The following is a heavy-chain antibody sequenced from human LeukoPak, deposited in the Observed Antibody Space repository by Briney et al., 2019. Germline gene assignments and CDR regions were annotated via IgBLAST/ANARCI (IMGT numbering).Heavy chain of an antibody. D-gene: IGHD5-24*01. CDR2: ISGSDGST. CDR3: AKSLGVGGYTRYKGFDQ. J-gene: IGHJ4*02. Sequence: GGSLRLSCTASGFTFSNYAMSWVRQAPGKGLEWVSTISGSDGSTYYADSVKGRFTISRDNSKNTLHLQMNSLRAEDTAVYYCAKSLGVGGYTRYKGFDQWGQGTLVTVSS. V-gene: IGHV3-23*01. CDR1: GFTFSNYA.